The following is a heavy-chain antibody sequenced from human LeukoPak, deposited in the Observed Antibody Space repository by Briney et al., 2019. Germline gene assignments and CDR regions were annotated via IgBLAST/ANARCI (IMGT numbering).Heavy chain of an antibody. J-gene: IGHJ5*02. D-gene: IGHD3-10*01. CDR1: GYSFTDYF. CDR3: TTAGKFYYGSGSPSWFDP. Sequence: GASVKVSCKASGYSFTDYFMHWVQQPPGKGHEWMGLVDPEDGETIYGEKFQGRVTITADTSTDTAYMELSSLRSEDTAVYYCTTAGKFYYGSGSPSWFDPWGQGSLVTVSS. V-gene: IGHV1-69-2*01. CDR2: VDPEDGET.